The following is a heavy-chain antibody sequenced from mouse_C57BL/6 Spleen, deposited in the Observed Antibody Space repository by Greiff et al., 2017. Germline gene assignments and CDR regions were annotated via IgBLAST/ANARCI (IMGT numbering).Heavy chain of an antibody. D-gene: IGHD2-3*01. CDR2: IYPGDGDT. CDR3: AREVYDGYSYAMDY. Sequence: QVQLQQSGPELVKPGASVKISCKASGYAFSSSWMNWVQQRPGKGLEWIGRIYPGDGDTNYNGKFKGKATLTADKSSSTAYMQLSSLTSEDSAVYFCAREVYDGYSYAMDYWGQGTSVTVSS. V-gene: IGHV1-82*01. J-gene: IGHJ4*01. CDR1: GYAFSSSW.